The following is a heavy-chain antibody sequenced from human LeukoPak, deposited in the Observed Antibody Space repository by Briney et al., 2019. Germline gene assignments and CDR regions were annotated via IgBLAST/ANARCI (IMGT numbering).Heavy chain of an antibody. Sequence: GGSLRLPCAASGFTFSSYSMNWVRQAPGKGLEWVSSISSSSSYIYYADSVKGRFTISRDNAKNSLYLQMNSLRAEDTAVYYCAIQHMYYYDSSGYPWGQGTLVTVSS. CDR1: GFTFSSYS. CDR2: ISSSSSYI. CDR3: AIQHMYYYDSSGYP. D-gene: IGHD3-22*01. V-gene: IGHV3-21*01. J-gene: IGHJ5*02.